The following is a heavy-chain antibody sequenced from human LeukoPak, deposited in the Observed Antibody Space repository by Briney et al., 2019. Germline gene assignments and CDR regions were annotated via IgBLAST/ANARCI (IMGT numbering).Heavy chain of an antibody. J-gene: IGHJ4*02. CDR1: GGSISGYY. CDR3: TRRVAITGTPKAYFDY. Sequence: SETLSLTCRVSGGSISGYYWSWIRQPPGKELEWIGYVYYSENTKYNPSLESRVTISLDTSKNQFSLRLNSVTTADTAVYFCTRRVAITGTPKAYFDYWGQGILATVSS. V-gene: IGHV4-59*08. D-gene: IGHD1-20*01. CDR2: VYYSENT.